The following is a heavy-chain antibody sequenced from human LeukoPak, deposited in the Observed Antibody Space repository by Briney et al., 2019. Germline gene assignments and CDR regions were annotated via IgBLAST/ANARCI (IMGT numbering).Heavy chain of an antibody. CDR2: TYTGGNS. J-gene: IGHJ3*02. CDR1: GFTFSSIH. Sequence: GGSLRLSCAASGFTFSSIHMVWVRQAPGKGLEWVSVTYTGGNSYYADSVKGRFIISRDISKNTLYLQMNSLRAEDSALYYCARGGRGSAAVVAPRSFDIWGQGTMVTVSS. D-gene: IGHD3-22*01. V-gene: IGHV3-53*01. CDR3: ARGGRGSAAVVAPRSFDI.